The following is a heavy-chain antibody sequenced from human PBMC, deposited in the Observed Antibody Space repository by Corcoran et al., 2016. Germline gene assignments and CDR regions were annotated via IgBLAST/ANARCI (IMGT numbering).Heavy chain of an antibody. D-gene: IGHD1-26*01. CDR2: IDPSDSYT. CDR1: GYSFTSYW. J-gene: IGHJ4*02. CDR3: ARDPLTVGATGHYFDD. V-gene: IGHV5-10-1*03. Sequence: EVQLVQSGAEVKKPGESLRISCKGSGYSFTSYWISWVRQMPGKGLEWMGRIDPSDSYTNYSPSFQGHVTISADKSISTAYLQWSSLKASATAMYYCARDPLTVGATGHYFDDWGQGTLVTVSS.